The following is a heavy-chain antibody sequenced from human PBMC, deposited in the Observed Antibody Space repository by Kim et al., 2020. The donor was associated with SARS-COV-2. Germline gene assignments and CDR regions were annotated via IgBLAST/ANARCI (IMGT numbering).Heavy chain of an antibody. J-gene: IGHJ4*02. Sequence: APKRQGRVTMAPDTSAGTAYMGLRSLRSDDTAVYYCARVRFSYQGPFDYWGQGTLVTVSS. D-gene: IGHD2-2*01. V-gene: IGHV1-18*01. CDR3: ARVRFSYQGPFDY.